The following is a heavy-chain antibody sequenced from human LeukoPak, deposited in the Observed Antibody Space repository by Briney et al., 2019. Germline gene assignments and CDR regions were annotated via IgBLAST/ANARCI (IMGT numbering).Heavy chain of an antibody. CDR2: IYSGGTT. J-gene: IGHJ4*02. CDR3: ARVGITVPGNDY. Sequence: PGGSLRLSCAVSGFTVSGNYMSWVRQAPGKGLEWVSLIYSGGTTYYADSVKGRFTISRDSSKNTVSLQMNNLRAEDTAVYYCARVGITVPGNDYWGQGTLVTVSS. CDR1: GFTVSGNY. D-gene: IGHD6-19*01. V-gene: IGHV3-53*01.